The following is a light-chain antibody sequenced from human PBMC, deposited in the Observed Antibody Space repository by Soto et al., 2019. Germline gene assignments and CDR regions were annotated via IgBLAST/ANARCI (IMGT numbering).Light chain of an antibody. V-gene: IGKV1-39*01. CDR3: QQYGTYLWT. CDR1: ESISID. CDR2: GAS. Sequence: DIQMTQSPSSLSAYVGDRVTITCRASESISIDLNWYQLKPGKAPNFLMYGASYLKSGVPTRFSGSGSGTEFTLTISSLKPDDFATYYCQQYGTYLWTFGQGTKVDIK. J-gene: IGKJ1*01.